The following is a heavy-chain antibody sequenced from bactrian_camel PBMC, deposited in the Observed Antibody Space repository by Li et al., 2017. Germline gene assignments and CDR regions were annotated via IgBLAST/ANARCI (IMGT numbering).Heavy chain of an antibody. V-gene: IGHV3S1*01. CDR1: GFTFTNYW. CDR3: VTNPAVSYYTPDFGY. D-gene: IGHD2*01. J-gene: IGHJ6*01. Sequence: VQLVESGGGLVQPGGSLRLSCAASGFTFTNYWMHWVRQGPGKGLEWVSSSSSGAPSLVYADSVKGRFTISGDTAKNTVYLQMNSLKSEDTVLYYCVTNPAVSYYTPDFGYWGQGTQVTVS. CDR2: SSSGAPSL.